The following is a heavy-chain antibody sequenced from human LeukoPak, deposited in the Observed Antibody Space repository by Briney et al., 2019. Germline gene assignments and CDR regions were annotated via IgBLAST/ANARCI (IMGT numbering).Heavy chain of an antibody. V-gene: IGHV3-21*01. D-gene: IGHD3-22*01. CDR3: ARGGSSGYYYFDY. CDR2: ITSSGTYI. J-gene: IGHJ4*02. Sequence: GGSLKLSCAASGFTFNNYNMNWVRQAPGRALEWVSSITSSGTYIFYADSVKGRLTISRDNAKNSLYLQMNSLRAEDTAVYYCARGGSSGYYYFDYWGQGTLVTVSS. CDR1: GFTFNNYN.